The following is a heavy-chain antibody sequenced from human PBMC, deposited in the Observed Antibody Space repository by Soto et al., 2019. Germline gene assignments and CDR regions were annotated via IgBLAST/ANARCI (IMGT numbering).Heavy chain of an antibody. CDR3: ARDVPGSSEFDY. J-gene: IGHJ4*02. Sequence: GGSLRLSCAASGFTFSSYSMNWVRQAPGKGLEWVSSISSSSSYIYYADSVKGRFTISRDNAKNSLYLQMNSLRAEDTAVYYCARDVPGSSEFDYWGQGTLVTVS. CDR2: ISSSSSYI. CDR1: GFTFSSYS. V-gene: IGHV3-21*01. D-gene: IGHD1-26*01.